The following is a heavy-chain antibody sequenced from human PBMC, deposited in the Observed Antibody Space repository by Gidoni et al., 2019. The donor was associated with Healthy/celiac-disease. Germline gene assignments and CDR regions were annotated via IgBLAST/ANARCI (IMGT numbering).Heavy chain of an antibody. CDR3: ARGLTPATVTDYYYGMDV. CDR2: IIPSFGTA. J-gene: IGHJ6*02. Sequence: QVQLVQSGAEVKKPGSSVKVSCKASGGTFSSYAISWVRQAPGQGLEWMGGIIPSFGTANYAQKFQGRVTITADESTSTAYMELSSLRSEDTAVYYCARGLTPATVTDYYYGMDVWGQGTTVTVSS. V-gene: IGHV1-69*01. D-gene: IGHD4-4*01. CDR1: GGTFSSYA.